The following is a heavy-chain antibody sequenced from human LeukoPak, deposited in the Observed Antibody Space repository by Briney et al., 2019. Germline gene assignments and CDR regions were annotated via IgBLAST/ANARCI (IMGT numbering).Heavy chain of an antibody. V-gene: IGHV4-34*01. CDR2: INHGGST. CDR3: ARDCSSTSCYGGFDY. Sequence: SETLSLTCAVYGGSFSGHSWAWIRQPPGKGLEWVGEINHGGSTNYNPSLKSRVTISVDTSKNQFSLKLSSVTAADTAVYYCARDCSSTSCYGGFDYWGQGTLVTVSS. D-gene: IGHD2-2*01. CDR1: GGSFSGHS. J-gene: IGHJ4*02.